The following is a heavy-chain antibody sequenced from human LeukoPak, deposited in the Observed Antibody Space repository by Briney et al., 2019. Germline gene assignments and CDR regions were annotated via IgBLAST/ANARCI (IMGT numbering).Heavy chain of an antibody. CDR1: GFTFSSYG. J-gene: IGHJ4*02. CDR2: ISGSGGST. D-gene: IGHD3-22*01. Sequence: GGTLRLSCAASGFTFSSYGMSWVRQAPGKGLEWVSAISGSGGSTYYADSVKGRFTISRDNSKNTLYLQMNSLRAEDTAVYYCATGGLLLDYWGQGTLVTVSS. V-gene: IGHV3-23*01. CDR3: ATGGLLLDY.